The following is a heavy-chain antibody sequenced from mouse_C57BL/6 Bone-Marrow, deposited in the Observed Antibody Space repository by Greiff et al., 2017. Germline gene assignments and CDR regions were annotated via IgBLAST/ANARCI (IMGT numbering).Heavy chain of an antibody. D-gene: IGHD1-1*01. CDR2: ISGGGGNT. CDR1: GFTFSSYT. J-gene: IGHJ2*01. V-gene: IGHV5-9*04. CDR3: ARRDYYGSSSYFDY. Sequence: EVKVEESGGGLVKPGGSLKLSCAASGFTFSSYTMSWVRQTPEKRLEWVATISGGGGNTYYPDSVKGRFTISRDNAKNTLYLQMSSLRSEDTAVDYCARRDYYGSSSYFDYWGQGTTLTVSS.